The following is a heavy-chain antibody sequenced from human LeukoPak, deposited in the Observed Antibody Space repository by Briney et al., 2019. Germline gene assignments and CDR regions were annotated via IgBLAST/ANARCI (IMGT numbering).Heavy chain of an antibody. V-gene: IGHV3-21*01. J-gene: IGHJ4*02. Sequence: GGSLRLSCAASGFTFSSYNMNWVRQAPGKGLEWVSSISSSSSSIYYADSVKGRFTISRDNAKNSLYLQMNSLRAEDTAVYYCARGRRIAAAGLYYFDYWGQGTLVTVSS. CDR3: ARGRRIAAAGLYYFDY. CDR2: ISSSSSSI. CDR1: GFTFSSYN. D-gene: IGHD6-13*01.